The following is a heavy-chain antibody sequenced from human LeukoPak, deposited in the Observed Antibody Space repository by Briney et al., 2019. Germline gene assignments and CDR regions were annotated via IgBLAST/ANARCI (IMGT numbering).Heavy chain of an antibody. Sequence: GGSLRLSCAASGFTFSSYAMSWVRQAPGKGLEWVSYISSSGSTIYYADSVKGRFTISRDNAKNSLYLQMNSLRAEDTAVYYCARPCSSTSCPVGYWGQGTLVTVSS. V-gene: IGHV3-48*04. CDR2: ISSSGSTI. CDR1: GFTFSSYA. D-gene: IGHD2-2*01. J-gene: IGHJ4*02. CDR3: ARPCSSTSCPVGY.